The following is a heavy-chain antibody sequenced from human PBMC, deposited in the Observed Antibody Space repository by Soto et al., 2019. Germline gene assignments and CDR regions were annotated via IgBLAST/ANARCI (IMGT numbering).Heavy chain of an antibody. D-gene: IGHD2-2*01. CDR3: ASGPEYQLLFGFYYYYMDV. CDR2: IYYSGST. J-gene: IGHJ6*03. V-gene: IGHV4-31*03. Sequence: SETLSLTCTVSGGSISSGGYYWSWIRQHPGKGLEWIGYIYYSGSTYYNPSLKSRVTISVDTSKNQFSLKLSSVTAADTAVYYCASGPEYQLLFGFYYYYMDVWGKGTTVTVSS. CDR1: GGSISSGGYY.